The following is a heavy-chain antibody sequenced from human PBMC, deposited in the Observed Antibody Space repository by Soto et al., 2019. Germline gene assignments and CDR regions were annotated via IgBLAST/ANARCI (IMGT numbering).Heavy chain of an antibody. J-gene: IGHJ5*02. CDR1: GFTFSSYW. V-gene: IGHV3-74*01. Sequence: EVQLVESGGGLVQPGESLRLSCAASGFTFSSYWMHWVRQAPGKGLVWVSRINSDGSRTNYADSVKGRFTVSRDNTKNTQYLQMNSLRAEDTGVYYCARVLTDSWNWFDPWGQGTLVTVSS. CDR2: INSDGSRT. D-gene: IGHD2-15*01. CDR3: ARVLTDSWNWFDP.